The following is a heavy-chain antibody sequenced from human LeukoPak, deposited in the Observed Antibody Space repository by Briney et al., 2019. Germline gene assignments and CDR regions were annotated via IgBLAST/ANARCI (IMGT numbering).Heavy chain of an antibody. V-gene: IGHV1-69*04. Sequence: SVKVSCKASGGTFSSYAINWVRQAPGQGLEWMGRIIPILGLTNYAQKFQDRVTISADKFTTTVYMELSSLESEDTAIYYCARGSRGDGYTSYWGQGTLVTVSS. CDR3: ARGSRGDGYTSY. J-gene: IGHJ4*02. CDR1: GGTFSSYA. D-gene: IGHD5-24*01. CDR2: IIPILGLT.